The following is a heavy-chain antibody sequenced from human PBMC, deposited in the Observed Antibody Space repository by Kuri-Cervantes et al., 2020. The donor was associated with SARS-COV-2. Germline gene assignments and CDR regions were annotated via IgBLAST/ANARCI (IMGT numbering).Heavy chain of an antibody. V-gene: IGHV3-30*02. CDR3: AKVGAASLVY. Sequence: GESLKISCAASGFSFSYYGMHWVRQAPGKGLEWVGFVRRDGSNYYYADSVKGRFTISRDNSKNTLYLEMNSLRPEDTADYYCAKVGAASLVYWGQGTLVTVSS. CDR1: GFSFSYYG. D-gene: IGHD3-16*01. J-gene: IGHJ4*02. CDR2: VRRDGSNY.